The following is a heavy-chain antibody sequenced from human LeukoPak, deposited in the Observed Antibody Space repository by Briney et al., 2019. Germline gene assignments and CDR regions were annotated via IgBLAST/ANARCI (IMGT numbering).Heavy chain of an antibody. Sequence: EASVKVSCKASGGTLSSYAISWVRQAPGQGLEWMGGIIPIFGTANYAQKFQGRVTITTDESTSTAYMELSSLRSEDTAVYYCARGPIVVVPAAPPYYYYMDVWGKGTTVTVSS. CDR1: GGTLSSYA. CDR3: ARGPIVVVPAAPPYYYYMDV. J-gene: IGHJ6*03. CDR2: IIPIFGTA. D-gene: IGHD2-2*01. V-gene: IGHV1-69*05.